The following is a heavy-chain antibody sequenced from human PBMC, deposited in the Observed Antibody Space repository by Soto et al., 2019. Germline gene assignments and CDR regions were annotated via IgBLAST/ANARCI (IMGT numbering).Heavy chain of an antibody. V-gene: IGHV1-46*03. CDR3: ASRAGSGSYLDY. CDR1: GYTFTSYY. CDR2: INPSGGST. D-gene: IGHD3-10*01. Sequence: QVQLVQSGAEVKKPGASVKVSCKASGYTFTSYYMHWVRQAPGQGLEWMGIINPSGGSTSYAQKFQGRVTMTRDTSTSTVYMEVSSLRSEDTAVYYCASRAGSGSYLDYWGQGTLVTVSS. J-gene: IGHJ4*02.